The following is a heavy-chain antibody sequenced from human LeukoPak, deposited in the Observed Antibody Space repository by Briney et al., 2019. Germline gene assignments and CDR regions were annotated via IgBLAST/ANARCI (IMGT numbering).Heavy chain of an antibody. CDR2: IYTSGST. CDR3: ARENSGSYREFDY. V-gene: IGHV4-4*07. CDR1: GGSISSYY. J-gene: IGHJ4*02. Sequence: SETLSLTCTVSGGSISSYYWSWIRQPAGKGLEWIGRIYTSGSTNYNASLKSRVSMSVDTSKNQFSLRLSSVTAADTAVFYCARENSGSYREFDYWGQGTLVTVSS. D-gene: IGHD1-26*01.